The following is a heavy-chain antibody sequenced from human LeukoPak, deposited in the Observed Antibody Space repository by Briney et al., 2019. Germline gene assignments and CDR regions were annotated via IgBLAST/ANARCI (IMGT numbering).Heavy chain of an antibody. CDR1: GYSFSSYW. CDR3: ARNNDPTSLFDAFDI. CDR2: IYPGDSDT. Sequence: GESLKTSCKGSGYSFSSYWIAWVRQMPGKGLEWMGSIYPGDSDTRYSPSFQGQVTISADKSISTAYLQWSSLKASDTAMYYCARNNDPTSLFDAFDIWGQGTMVTVSS. D-gene: IGHD2-8*01. V-gene: IGHV5-51*01. J-gene: IGHJ3*02.